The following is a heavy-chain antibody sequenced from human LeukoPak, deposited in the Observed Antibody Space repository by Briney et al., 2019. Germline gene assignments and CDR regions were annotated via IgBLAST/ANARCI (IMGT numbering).Heavy chain of an antibody. J-gene: IGHJ3*01. V-gene: IGHV4-59*03. D-gene: IGHD1/OR15-1a*01. CDR3: AKWNSVYNAFDV. CDR1: GDSLTNYY. Sequence: SETLSLTCTVSGDSLTNYYWNWIRQPPGKGLEWIGFSYYTGSSLYNPSLKSRVTISVDSSKSQFSLKLSSVTAADTAVYYCAKWNSVYNAFDVWGQGTIVTVSS. CDR2: SYYTGSS.